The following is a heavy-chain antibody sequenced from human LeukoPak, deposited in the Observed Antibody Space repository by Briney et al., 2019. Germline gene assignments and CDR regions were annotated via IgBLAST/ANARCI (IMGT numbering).Heavy chain of an antibody. CDR3: ARRIAVAGTHSY. V-gene: IGHV4-34*01. CDR1: GGSFSGYY. Sequence: PPETLSLTCAVYGGSFSGYYWSWIRQPPGKGLEWIGEINHSGSTNYNPSLKSRVTISVDTSKNQFSLKLSSVTAADTAVYYCARRIAVAGTHSYWGQGTLVTVSS. CDR2: INHSGST. J-gene: IGHJ4*02. D-gene: IGHD6-19*01.